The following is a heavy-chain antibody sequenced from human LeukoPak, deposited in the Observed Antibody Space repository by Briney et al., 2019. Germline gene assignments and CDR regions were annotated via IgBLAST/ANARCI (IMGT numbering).Heavy chain of an antibody. CDR1: GFTFSSYW. Sequence: PGGSLRLSCAASGFTFSSYWMDWVHQAPGKGLVWVSRINSVGSSTSYADSVKGRFTISRDNAKNTLYLQMNSLRAEDTAVYYCARDRGSGCLDVWGKGTTVTVSS. D-gene: IGHD6-19*01. CDR2: INSVGSST. J-gene: IGHJ6*04. V-gene: IGHV3-74*01. CDR3: ARDRGSGCLDV.